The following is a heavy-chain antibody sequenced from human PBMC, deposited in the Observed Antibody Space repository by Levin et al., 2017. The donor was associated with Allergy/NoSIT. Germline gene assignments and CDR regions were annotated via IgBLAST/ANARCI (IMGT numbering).Heavy chain of an antibody. CDR3: ARKPYDGFDI. D-gene: IGHD1-14*01. V-gene: IGHV5-51*01. J-gene: IGHJ3*02. CDR1: GYSFTNYW. Sequence: KVSCKASGYSFTNYWIGWVRQMPGKGLEWMGIIYPADSDTTYSPSFQGQVTISADESISTAYLQWSSLKASDTAMYYCARKPYDGFDIWGQGTMVTVSS. CDR2: IYPADSDT.